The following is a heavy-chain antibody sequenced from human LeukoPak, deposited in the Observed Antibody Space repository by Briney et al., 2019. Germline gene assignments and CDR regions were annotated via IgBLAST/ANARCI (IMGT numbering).Heavy chain of an antibody. D-gene: IGHD3/OR15-3a*01. CDR1: GVSISSSNSY. CDR2: IYYSGNT. Sequence: SETLSLTCTVSGVSISSSNSYWGWIRQPPGKGLQWIGSIYYSGNTYYNASLKSQVSISIDTSKNQFSLKLTSVTAADTAVYYCARQTGSGLFILPGGQGTLVTVSS. CDR3: ARQTGSGLFILP. V-gene: IGHV4-39*01. J-gene: IGHJ4*02.